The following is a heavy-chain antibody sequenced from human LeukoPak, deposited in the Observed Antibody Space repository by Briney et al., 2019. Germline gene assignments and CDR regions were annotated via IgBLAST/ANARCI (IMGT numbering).Heavy chain of an antibody. CDR2: IYYSGST. J-gene: IGHJ3*02. D-gene: IGHD3-22*01. CDR1: GGSISSSSYY. Sequence: KPSETLSLTCTVSGGSISSSSYYWGWIRQPPGKGLEWIGSIYYSGSTYHNPSLRSRVTISVDTSKNQFSLKLSSVTAADTAVYYCARDISVTMIVVDPGAAFDIWGQGTMVTVSS. V-gene: IGHV4-39*07. CDR3: ARDISVTMIVVDPGAAFDI.